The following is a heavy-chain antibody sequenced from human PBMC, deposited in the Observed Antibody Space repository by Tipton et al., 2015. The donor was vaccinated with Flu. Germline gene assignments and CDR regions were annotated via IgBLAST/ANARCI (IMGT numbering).Heavy chain of an antibody. Sequence: QLVQSGAEVKKPGASVKVSCKASGYTFTGYYMHWVRQAPGQGLEWMGWINPNSGGTNYAQKFQGRVTMTRDTSISTAYMELSRLRSDDTAVYYCARVNDYYDSSGIPGYWGQGTLVTVSS. CDR1: GYTFTGYY. V-gene: IGHV1-2*02. D-gene: IGHD3-22*01. CDR3: ARVNDYYDSSGIPGY. J-gene: IGHJ4*02. CDR2: INPNSGGT.